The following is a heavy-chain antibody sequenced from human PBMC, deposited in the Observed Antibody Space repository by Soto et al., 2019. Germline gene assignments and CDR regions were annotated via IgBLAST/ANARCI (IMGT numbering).Heavy chain of an antibody. CDR2: IMPFFGIA. J-gene: IGHJ6*02. CDR1: GGTFSSYS. D-gene: IGHD2-2*02. CDR3: ARNADIGDIGLVPAAINAMDG. Sequence: QVQLVQSGAEVKKPGSSVKVSCKASGGTFSSYSFTWVRQAPGQGLEWMGRIMPFFGIASYAQKFQGRVTITADKTTSTAYMELSSLRSEDTAVYYWARNADIGDIGLVPAAINAMDGWGRGTTVTVSS. V-gene: IGHV1-69*02.